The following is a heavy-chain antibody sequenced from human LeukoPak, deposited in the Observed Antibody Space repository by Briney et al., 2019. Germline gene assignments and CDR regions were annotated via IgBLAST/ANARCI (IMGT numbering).Heavy chain of an antibody. J-gene: IGHJ4*02. CDR3: ARVEGRGY. CDR1: GYSFTTYG. V-gene: IGHV7-81*01. Sequence: ASVKVSCKASGYSFTTYGMSWVPQAPGQGLEWMGWINTNSGNAKYAQGFTGRFVFSLDTSVSTAYLQINSLEVEDTAIYYCARVEGRGYWGQGTLLTVSS. CDR2: INTNSGNA.